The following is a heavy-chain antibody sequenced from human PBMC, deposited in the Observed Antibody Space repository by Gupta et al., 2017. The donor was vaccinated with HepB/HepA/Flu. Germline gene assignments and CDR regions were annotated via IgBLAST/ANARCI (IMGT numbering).Heavy chain of an antibody. CDR2: VRADGKTA. CDR3: GRVGEAGY. D-gene: IGHD4-17*01. Sequence: EVQLIESGGGLVQPGGSLRLSCAASGFTFSGYWMHWVRQTPGKGLVWVSDVRADGKTAFYADSVKGRFTISRYNANTVYLQMNSLRVEDTAVYYCGRVGEAGYWGQGALVTVSS. CDR1: GFTFSGYW. V-gene: IGHV3-74*01. J-gene: IGHJ4*02.